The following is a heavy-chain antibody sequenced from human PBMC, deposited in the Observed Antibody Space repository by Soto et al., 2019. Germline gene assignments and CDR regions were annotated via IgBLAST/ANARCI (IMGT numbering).Heavy chain of an antibody. CDR3: ARISHDSSPS. J-gene: IGHJ3*01. CDR2: IFYSGST. V-gene: IGHV4-39*01. Sequence: SETLSLTCTVSGGSISSSIYYGGWIRQPPGKGLEWIGSIFYSGSTYYNPSLKSRVTISVDTSKNQFSLKLYSVTPEDTAVYYCARISHDSSPSWGQGTMVTVSS. D-gene: IGHD3-22*01. CDR1: GGSISSSIYY.